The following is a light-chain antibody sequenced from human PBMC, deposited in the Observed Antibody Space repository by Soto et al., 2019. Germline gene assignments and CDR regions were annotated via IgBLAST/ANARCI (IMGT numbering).Light chain of an antibody. CDR3: QLSHTTLT. Sequence: DIQMTHSPSSLSASVGDRVTIACRASQGIGNHLSWYQQKPGKVPKLLIYTSSTLQSGVPSRFSGSGSGADFTLTISSLQPEDSATYYCQLSHTTLTFGHGTRLEIK. J-gene: IGKJ5*01. CDR1: QGIGNH. CDR2: TSS. V-gene: IGKV1-39*01.